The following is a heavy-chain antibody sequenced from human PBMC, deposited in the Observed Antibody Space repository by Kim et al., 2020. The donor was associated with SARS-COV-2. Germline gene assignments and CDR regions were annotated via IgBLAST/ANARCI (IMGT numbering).Heavy chain of an antibody. Sequence: ASVKVSCKASGYTFTGYYMHWVRQAPGQGLEWMGWINPNSGGTNYAQKFQGRVTMTRDTSISTAYMELSRLRSDDTAVYYCAREGLGQWLVRFNWFDPWGQGTLVTVSS. CDR1: GYTFTGYY. CDR2: INPNSGGT. D-gene: IGHD6-19*01. CDR3: AREGLGQWLVRFNWFDP. J-gene: IGHJ5*02. V-gene: IGHV1-2*02.